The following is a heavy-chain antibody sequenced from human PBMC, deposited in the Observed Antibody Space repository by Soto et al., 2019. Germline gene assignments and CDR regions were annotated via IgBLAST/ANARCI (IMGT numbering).Heavy chain of an antibody. CDR2: INPSGGST. D-gene: IGHD2-2*01. CDR3: ARDGGYCSSTSCTPLPFDY. CDR1: GYTFTSYY. Sequence: QVQLVQSGAEVKKPGASVKVSCKASGYTFTSYYMHWVRQAPGQGLEWMGIINPSGGSTSYAQKXXGRVTMTRDTXXSXVXXELSSLRSEDTAVYYCARDGGYCSSTSCTPLPFDYWGQGTLVTVSS. J-gene: IGHJ4*02. V-gene: IGHV1-46*03.